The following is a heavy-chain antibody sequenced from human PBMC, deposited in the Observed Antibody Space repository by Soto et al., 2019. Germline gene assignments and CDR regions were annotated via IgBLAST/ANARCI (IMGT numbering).Heavy chain of an antibody. CDR1: GYTFTGHY. J-gene: IGHJ3*02. Sequence: GAPVKVSCKASGYTFTGHYMHWVRQAPGQGLEWMGWINPSSVGTNYAQKFQGRVTMTRDTSISTAYMELSRLRSDDTAVYYCAREPMVRAAHGCDIWGQGTMGTVS. V-gene: IGHV1-2*02. D-gene: IGHD3-10*01. CDR3: AREPMVRAAHGCDI. CDR2: INPSSVGT.